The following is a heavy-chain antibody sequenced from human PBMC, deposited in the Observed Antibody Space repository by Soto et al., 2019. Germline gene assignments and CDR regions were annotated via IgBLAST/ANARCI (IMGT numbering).Heavy chain of an antibody. CDR3: VRLYGSGRYYYGMDV. Sequence: SETLSLTCTVSGGSISSYYWSWIRQPPGKGLEWIGYIYYSGSTNNNPSLKSRVTISVDTSKNQFSLKLSSVTAADTAVYYCVRLYGSGRYYYGMDVWGQGTTVTVSS. J-gene: IGHJ6*02. V-gene: IGHV4-59*01. CDR1: GGSISSYY. CDR2: IYYSGST. D-gene: IGHD3-10*01.